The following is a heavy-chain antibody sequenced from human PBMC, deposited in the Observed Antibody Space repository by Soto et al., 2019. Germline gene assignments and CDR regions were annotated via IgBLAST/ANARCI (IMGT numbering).Heavy chain of an antibody. V-gene: IGHV3-15*07. D-gene: IGHD3-22*01. CDR1: GFTFSNAW. CDR2: IKSKTDGGTT. Sequence: GGSLRLSCAASGFTFSNAWMNWVRQAPGKGLEWVGRIKSKTDGGTTDYAAPVKGRFTISRDDSKNTLYLQMNSLKTEDTAVYYCTTVRGQYYYDSSGYWNYFDYWGQGTLVTVSS. CDR3: TTVRGQYYYDSSGYWNYFDY. J-gene: IGHJ4*02.